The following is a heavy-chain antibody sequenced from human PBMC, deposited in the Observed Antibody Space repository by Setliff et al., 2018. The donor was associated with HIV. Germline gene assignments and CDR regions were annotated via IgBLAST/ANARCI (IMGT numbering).Heavy chain of an antibody. CDR3: ATIVESSGYHGGNYFDF. J-gene: IGHJ4*02. CDR1: GFIFSSYG. V-gene: IGHV3-30*02. Sequence: GGSLRLSCAASGFIFSSYGMHWVRQAPGKGLEWVAFIRYDGSNKYYADSVKGRFTISRDNSKNTLYLQMNSLRAEDTAVYYCATIVESSGYHGGNYFDFWGRGSLGTVSS. D-gene: IGHD3-22*01. CDR2: IRYDGSNK.